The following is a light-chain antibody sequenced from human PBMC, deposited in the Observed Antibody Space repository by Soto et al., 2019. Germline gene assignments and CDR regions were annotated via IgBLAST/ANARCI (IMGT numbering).Light chain of an antibody. Sequence: DIQMTQSPSSLSASVGDRVTITCRASESISRHLNWYQQKPGKAPKLLIYAASSLQNGVPSRFSGGRSGTDFTLTISNLQPEDFATYYCQQSYSTLSITFGQGTRLEIK. J-gene: IGKJ5*01. V-gene: IGKV1-39*01. CDR2: AAS. CDR1: ESISRH. CDR3: QQSYSTLSIT.